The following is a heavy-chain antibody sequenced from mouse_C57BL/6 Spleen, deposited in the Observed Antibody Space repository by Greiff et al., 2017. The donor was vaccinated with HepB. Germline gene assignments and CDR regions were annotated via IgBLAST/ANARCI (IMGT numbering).Heavy chain of an antibody. V-gene: IGHV1-66*01. J-gene: IGHJ1*03. CDR2: IYPGSGNT. CDR3: ARSQVWYFDV. Sequence: QVHVKQSGPELVKPGASVKISCKASGYSFTSYYIHWVKQRPGQGLEWIGWIYPGSGNTKYNEKFKGKATLTADTSSSTAYMQLSSLTSEDSAVYYCARSQVWYFDVWGTGTTVTVSS. CDR1: GYSFTSYY.